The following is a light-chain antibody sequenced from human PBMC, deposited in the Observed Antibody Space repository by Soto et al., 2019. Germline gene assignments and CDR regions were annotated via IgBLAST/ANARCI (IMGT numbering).Light chain of an antibody. Sequence: QSVLAQPASVSGSPGQSITISCTGTSSDVGGYNYVSWYQQRPGKAPKLMIYEVSNRPSGVSNRFSGSKSGNTASLTISGLQAVDEADYYCTSYTSISLYVFGTGTKVTVL. CDR2: EVS. V-gene: IGLV2-14*01. CDR3: TSYTSISLYV. J-gene: IGLJ1*01. CDR1: SSDVGGYNY.